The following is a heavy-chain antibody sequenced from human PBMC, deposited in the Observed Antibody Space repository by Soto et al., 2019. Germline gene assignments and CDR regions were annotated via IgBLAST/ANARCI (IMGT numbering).Heavy chain of an antibody. CDR3: AQTLGSAVAGPGRFDL. J-gene: IGHJ2*01. D-gene: IGHD6-19*01. CDR2: ITPMFGTA. V-gene: IGHV1-69*12. CDR1: GGTFSRYA. Sequence: QVQLVQSGAEVKKPGSSVKVSCKASGGTFSRYAISWVRQAPGQGLEWMGGITPMFGTANYAQKFQGRATITADESTSTVHVELRRLRSEDTAVYYCAQTLGSAVAGPGRFDLWGRGTLVLVSS.